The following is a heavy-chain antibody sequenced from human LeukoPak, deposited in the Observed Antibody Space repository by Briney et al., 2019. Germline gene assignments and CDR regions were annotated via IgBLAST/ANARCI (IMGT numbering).Heavy chain of an antibody. CDR3: ARAGGYGLIDY. V-gene: IGHV4-39*07. CDR1: GVSLSSSSYY. D-gene: IGHD5-18*01. CDR2: LYYSGST. J-gene: IGHJ4*02. Sequence: SETLSLTCSVSGVSLSSSSYYWGWIRQPPGKGLEGIGSLYYSGSTYYPPPLKSRVAISVDMSKHQLSLKVASMTAADTAVYYCARAGGYGLIDYWGQGNMVTVSS.